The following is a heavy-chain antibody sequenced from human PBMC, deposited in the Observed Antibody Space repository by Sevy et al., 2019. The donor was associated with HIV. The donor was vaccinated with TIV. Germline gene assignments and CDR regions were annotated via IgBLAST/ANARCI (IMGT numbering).Heavy chain of an antibody. D-gene: IGHD2-2*01. J-gene: IGHJ6*02. CDR1: GGSFSGYY. CDR3: ARVGLGVVPAAQKNYYYYGMDV. V-gene: IGHV4-34*01. Sequence: SETLSLTCAVYGGSFSGYYWSWIRQPPGKGLEWIEEINHSGSTNYNPSLKSRVTISVDTSKNQFSLKLSSVTAADTAVYYCARVGLGVVPAAQKNYYYYGMDVWGQGTTVTVSS. CDR2: INHSGST.